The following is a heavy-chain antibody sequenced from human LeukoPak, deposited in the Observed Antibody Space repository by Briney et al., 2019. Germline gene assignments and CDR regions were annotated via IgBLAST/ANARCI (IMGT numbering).Heavy chain of an antibody. V-gene: IGHV4-59*01. J-gene: IGHJ4*02. CDR1: GGSISSYY. D-gene: IGHD6-13*01. CDR3: ASLGSSWSDGFDY. Sequence: SETLSLTCTVSGGSISSYYWSWIRQPPGKGLEWIGYIYYSGSTNYNPSLKSRVTISVDTSKNQFSLKPSSVTAADTAVYYCASLGSSWSDGFDYWGQGTLVTVSS. CDR2: IYYSGST.